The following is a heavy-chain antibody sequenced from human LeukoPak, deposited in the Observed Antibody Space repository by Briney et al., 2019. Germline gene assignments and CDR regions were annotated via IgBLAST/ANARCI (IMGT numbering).Heavy chain of an antibody. CDR1: GFTFSSYS. D-gene: IGHD4-17*01. CDR3: ARDSYGDYVGFYYFDY. V-gene: IGHV3-48*04. Sequence: GGSLRLSSAASGFTFSSYSMNWVRQAPGKGLEWVSYISSSSSTIYYADSVKGRFTISRDNAKNSLYLQMNSLRAEDTAVYYCARDSYGDYVGFYYFDYWGQGTLVTVSS. J-gene: IGHJ4*02. CDR2: ISSSSSTI.